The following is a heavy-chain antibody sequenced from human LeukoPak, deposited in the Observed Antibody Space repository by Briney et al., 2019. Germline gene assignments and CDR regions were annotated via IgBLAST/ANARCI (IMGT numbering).Heavy chain of an antibody. D-gene: IGHD1-26*01. J-gene: IGHJ4*02. CDR1: GFTFSSYA. V-gene: IGHV3-30-3*01. Sequence: GGYLRLSCAASGFTFSSYAMHWVRQAPGKGLEWVAVISYDGSNKYYADSVKGRFTISRDNSKNTLNLQMNSLRAEDTAVYYCARAEGIVGATTEDWGQGTLVTVSS. CDR3: ARAEGIVGATTED. CDR2: ISYDGSNK.